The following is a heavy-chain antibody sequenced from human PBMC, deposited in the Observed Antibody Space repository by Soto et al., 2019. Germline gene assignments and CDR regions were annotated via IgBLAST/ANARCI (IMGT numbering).Heavy chain of an antibody. V-gene: IGHV3-30-3*01. CDR2: ISYDGGSNK. Sequence: TGGSLRLSCAASGFTFSSYAMHWVRQAPGEGLEWVAVISYDGGSNKYYADSVKGRFTISRDNSRNTLFLQMNSLRAEDTAVYYCATEPSYCSGGSCYSDFYGWGQGTLVTVSS. J-gene: IGHJ4*02. CDR3: ATEPSYCSGGSCYSDFYG. D-gene: IGHD2-15*01. CDR1: GFTFSSYA.